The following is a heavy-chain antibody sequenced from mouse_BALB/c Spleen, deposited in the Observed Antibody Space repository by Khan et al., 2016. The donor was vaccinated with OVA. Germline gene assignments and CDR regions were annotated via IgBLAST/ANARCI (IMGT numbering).Heavy chain of an antibody. Sequence: EVELVESGGGLVQPGGSRKLSCAASGFTFSSFGMHWVRQAPEKGLEWVAYISSGSNTIYYADTVKGRFTISRDNPKNTLFLQMNSLRSEATAMYYCARGHSSYSCFAYWGQGTLVTVSA. J-gene: IGHJ3*01. V-gene: IGHV5-17*02. D-gene: IGHD1-1*01. CDR2: ISSGSNTI. CDR3: ARGHSSYSCFAY. CDR1: GFTFSSFG.